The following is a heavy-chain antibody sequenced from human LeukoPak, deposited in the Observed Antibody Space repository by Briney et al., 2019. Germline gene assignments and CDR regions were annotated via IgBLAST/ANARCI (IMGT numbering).Heavy chain of an antibody. V-gene: IGHV3-23*01. CDR1: GFTFSSYA. CDR2: ISGSGGST. Sequence: GGSLILSCAASGFTFSSYAMSWVRQAPGKGLEWVSAISGSGGSTYYAGSVKGRFTISRDNSKNTLYLQMNSLRAEDTAVYYCAKATHDSSGYYDYYFDYWGQGTLVTVSS. D-gene: IGHD3-22*01. J-gene: IGHJ4*02. CDR3: AKATHDSSGYYDYYFDY.